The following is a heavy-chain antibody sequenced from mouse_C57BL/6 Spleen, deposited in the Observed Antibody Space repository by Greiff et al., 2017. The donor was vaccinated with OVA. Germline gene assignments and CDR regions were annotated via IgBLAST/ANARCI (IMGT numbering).Heavy chain of an antibody. Sequence: EVQLVESGPGLVKPSQSLSLTCSVTGYSITSGYYWNWIRQFPGNKLEWMGYISYDGSNNYNPSLKNQISITRDTSKNQFFLKLNSVTTEDTATYYCAREGNYAMDYWGQGTSVTVSS. CDR3: AREGNYAMDY. V-gene: IGHV3-6*01. CDR2: ISYDGSN. CDR1: GYSITSGYY. J-gene: IGHJ4*01.